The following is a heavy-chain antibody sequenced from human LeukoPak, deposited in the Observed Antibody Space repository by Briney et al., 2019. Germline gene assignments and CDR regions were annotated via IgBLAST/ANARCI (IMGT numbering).Heavy chain of an antibody. CDR1: GGSISSSNW. J-gene: IGHJ4*02. Sequence: SGTLSLTCAVSGGSISSSNWWSWVRQPPGKGLEWIGEIYHSGSTNYNPSLKSRVTISVDKSKNQFSLKLSSVTAADTAVYYCARDSTYNWNGAGIAGFDYWGQGTLVTVSS. CDR2: IYHSGST. D-gene: IGHD1-1*01. CDR3: ARDSTYNWNGAGIAGFDY. V-gene: IGHV4-4*02.